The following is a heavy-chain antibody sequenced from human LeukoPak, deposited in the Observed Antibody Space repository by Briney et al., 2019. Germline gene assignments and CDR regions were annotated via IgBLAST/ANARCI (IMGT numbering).Heavy chain of an antibody. CDR2: ISAYNGNT. Sequence: ASVKVSCKASGYTFTSYGISWVRQAPGQGLEWMGWISAYNGNTNYAQKLQGRVTMTTDTSTSTAYMELSSLRSEDTAVYYCARGEARITMVRGVIIAGRYWGQGTLVTVSS. V-gene: IGHV1-18*01. D-gene: IGHD3-10*01. J-gene: IGHJ4*02. CDR1: GYTFTSYG. CDR3: ARGEARITMVRGVIIAGRY.